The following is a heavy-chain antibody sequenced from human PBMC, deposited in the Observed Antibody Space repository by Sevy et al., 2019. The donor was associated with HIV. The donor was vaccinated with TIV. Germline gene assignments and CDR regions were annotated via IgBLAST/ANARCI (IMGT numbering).Heavy chain of an antibody. Sequence: SETLSLTCTVSGGSISSSSYYWGWIRQPPGKGLEWIGSIYYSGSTYYNPSLKSRVTIFVQTSKNQFSLKLSSVTAADTAVYYCARTGLVVVVVGQIVKNRWFDPWGQGTLVTVSS. CDR1: GGSISSSSYY. V-gene: IGHV4-39*01. CDR2: IYYSGST. J-gene: IGHJ5*02. CDR3: ARTGLVVVVVGQIVKNRWFDP. D-gene: IGHD2-15*01.